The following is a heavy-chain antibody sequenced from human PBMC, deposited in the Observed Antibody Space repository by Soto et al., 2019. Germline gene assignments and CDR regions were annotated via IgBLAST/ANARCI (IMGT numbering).Heavy chain of an antibody. D-gene: IGHD3-16*02. CDR3: ASDYVWGSYRYDYYYGMDV. CDR2: IYYSGST. Sequence: SETLSLTCSVSGGSISNGRFYWAWIRQPPGEGLEWIGCIYYSGSTYYNPSLKSRVTISVDTSKNQFSLKLSSVTAADTAVYYCASDYVWGSYRYDYYYGMDVWGQGTTVTVSS. J-gene: IGHJ6*02. CDR1: GGSISNGRFY. V-gene: IGHV4-30-4*08.